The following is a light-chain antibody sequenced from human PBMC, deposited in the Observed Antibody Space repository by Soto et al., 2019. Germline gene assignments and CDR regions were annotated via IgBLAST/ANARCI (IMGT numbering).Light chain of an antibody. CDR1: NSNIGNNY. CDR2: DNN. V-gene: IGLV1-51*01. J-gene: IGLJ2*01. CDR3: GAWDSSLHAGV. Sequence: QSVLTQPPSVSAAPGQKVTISCSGSNSNIGNNYVSWYQQFPGTAPKVLIHDNNKRPSGIPDRFSGSKSATSATLVITGLQTGDEADYYCGAWDSSLHAGVFGGGTKLTVL.